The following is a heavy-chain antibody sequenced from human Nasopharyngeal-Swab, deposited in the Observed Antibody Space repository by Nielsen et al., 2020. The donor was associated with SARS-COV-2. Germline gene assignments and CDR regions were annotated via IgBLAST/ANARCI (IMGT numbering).Heavy chain of an antibody. CDR2: IIPIFGTA. V-gene: IGHV1-69*13. J-gene: IGHJ4*02. D-gene: IGHD3-22*01. Sequence: SVKVSCKASEGTFSSYAISWVRQAPGQGLEWMGGIIPIFGTANYAQKFQGRVTITADESTSTAYMELSSLRSEDTAVYYCARDTTYYDSSGQFDYWGQGTLVTVSS. CDR1: EGTFSSYA. CDR3: ARDTTYYDSSGQFDY.